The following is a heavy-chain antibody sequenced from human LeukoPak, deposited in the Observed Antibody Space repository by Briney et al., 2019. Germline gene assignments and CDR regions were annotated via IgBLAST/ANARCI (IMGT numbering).Heavy chain of an antibody. CDR2: ISSSGSTI. J-gene: IGHJ4*02. D-gene: IGHD3-22*01. CDR1: GFTFSSYE. CDR3: ARANYYDISGYDY. V-gene: IGHV3-48*03. Sequence: GGSLRLSCAASGFTFSSYEMNWVRQAPGKGLEWVSYISSSGSTIYYADSVKGRFTISRDNAKNSLYLQMNSLRAEDTAVYYCARANYYDISGYDYWGQGTLVTVSS.